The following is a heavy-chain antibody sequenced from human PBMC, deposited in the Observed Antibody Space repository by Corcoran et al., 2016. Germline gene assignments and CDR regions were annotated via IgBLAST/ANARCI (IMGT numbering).Heavy chain of an antibody. CDR1: GGSISSYY. J-gene: IGHJ5*02. Sequence: QVQLQESGPGLVKPSETLSLTCTVSGGSISSYYWSWIRQPAGKGLEWIGRIYTSGSTNYNPSLKSRVTMPVDTSKTQFSLKLSTVTAAATPVYDCATYSSSAGGFDPWGQGTLVTVSS. D-gene: IGHD6-6*01. V-gene: IGHV4-4*07. CDR3: ATYSSSAGGFDP. CDR2: IYTSGST.